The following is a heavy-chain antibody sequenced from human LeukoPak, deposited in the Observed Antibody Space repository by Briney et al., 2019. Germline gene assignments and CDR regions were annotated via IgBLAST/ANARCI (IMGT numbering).Heavy chain of an antibody. D-gene: IGHD5-18*01. Sequence: GGSLRLSCAASGFTFSNAWVSWVRQAPGKGLEWVGRIKRKTDGGTTDYAAPVKGRFTISRDDSKNTLYLQMNSLKTEDTAVYYCTTVGYSYGLGNAFDIWGQGTMVTVFS. V-gene: IGHV3-15*01. CDR1: GFTFSNAW. CDR3: TTVGYSYGLGNAFDI. CDR2: IKRKTDGGTT. J-gene: IGHJ3*02.